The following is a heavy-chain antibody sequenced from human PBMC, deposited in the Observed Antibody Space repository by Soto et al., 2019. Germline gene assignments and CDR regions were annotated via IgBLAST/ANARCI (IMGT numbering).Heavy chain of an antibody. V-gene: IGHV4-34*01. J-gene: IGHJ4*02. D-gene: IGHD1-1*01. CDR2: IHESGST. Sequence: QVQLQQWGAGLVKPSETLSLSCAVYGQSFSGHSWAWIRQSPGKGLEWIGEIHESGSTYYNPSLKSRVTISADTSKNQFSLKLSSVSAADTAVYFCARGSGIVALPGELEDVNYDYWGQGTLVNVSS. CDR1: GQSFSGHS. CDR3: ARGSGIVALPGELEDVNYDY.